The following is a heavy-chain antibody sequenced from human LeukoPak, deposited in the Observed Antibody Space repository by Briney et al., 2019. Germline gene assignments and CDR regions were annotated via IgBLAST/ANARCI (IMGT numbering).Heavy chain of an antibody. Sequence: PGGSLRLSCAASGFTFSSYEMNWVRQAPGKGLEWVSYISSSGSTIYYADSVKGRFTISRDNAKNSLYLQMNSLRAEDTAVYYCARDGGAYNSSLYYYYYGMEVWGKGTTVTVCS. V-gene: IGHV3-48*03. J-gene: IGHJ6*04. CDR1: GFTFSSYE. CDR3: ARDGGAYNSSLYYYYYGMEV. CDR2: ISSSGSTI. D-gene: IGHD3-16*01.